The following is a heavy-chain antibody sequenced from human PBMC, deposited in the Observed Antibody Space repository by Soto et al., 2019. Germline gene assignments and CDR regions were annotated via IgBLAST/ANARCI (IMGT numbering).Heavy chain of an antibody. V-gene: IGHV3-74*01. Sequence: VQLVESGGDLVQPGGSLRLSCAARGLTFSTYWMHWVRQAPGKGLVWVSRISSDGSTTNYADSVKGRFAISRDNAKKTLYLQMNSLRDDDTAMYYCAGGGQSGSHTYYFDYWGQGTLVTVSS. J-gene: IGHJ4*02. CDR1: GLTFSTYW. D-gene: IGHD1-26*01. CDR2: ISSDGSTT. CDR3: AGGGQSGSHTYYFDY.